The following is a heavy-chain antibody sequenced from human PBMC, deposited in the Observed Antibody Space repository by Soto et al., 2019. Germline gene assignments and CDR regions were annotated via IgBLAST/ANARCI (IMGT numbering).Heavy chain of an antibody. CDR2: ISSSSSTI. Sequence: PRGSLRLSCAASGFTFSSYSMNWVRQAPGKGLEWVSYISSSSSTIYYADSVKGRFTISRDNAKNSLYLQMNSLRAEDTAVYYCARYCSSTSCYARAEYFQHWGQGTLVTVSS. V-gene: IGHV3-48*01. D-gene: IGHD2-2*01. CDR1: GFTFSSYS. CDR3: ARYCSSTSCYARAEYFQH. J-gene: IGHJ1*01.